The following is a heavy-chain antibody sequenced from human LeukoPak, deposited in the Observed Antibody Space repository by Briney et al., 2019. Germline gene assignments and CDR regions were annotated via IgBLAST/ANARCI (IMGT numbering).Heavy chain of an antibody. J-gene: IGHJ6*03. V-gene: IGHV4-31*03. Sequence: SETLSLTCTVSGGSISSGGYYWSWIRQHPGKGLEWIGYIYYSGSTYYNPSLKSRVTISVDTSKNQFSLKLSSVTAADTAVYYCARDAKVRYYDILTSSYYYYYYMDVWGKGTTVTVSS. CDR2: IYYSGST. CDR1: GGSISSGGYY. CDR3: ARDAKVRYYDILTSSYYYYYYMDV. D-gene: IGHD3-9*01.